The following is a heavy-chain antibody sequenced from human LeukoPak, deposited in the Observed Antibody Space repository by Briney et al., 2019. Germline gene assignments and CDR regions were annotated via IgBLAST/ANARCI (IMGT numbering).Heavy chain of an antibody. CDR2: ISAYNGNT. D-gene: IGHD3-10*01. V-gene: IGHV1-18*04. J-gene: IGHJ4*02. CDR1: GYTFTSYG. Sequence: ASVKVSCKASGYTFTSYGISWVRQAPGQGLEWMGWISAYNGNTNYAQKLQGRVTMTTDTSTSTAYMELRSLRSDDTAVYYCARPPYGSGSYSFPRMADYWGQGTLVTVSS. CDR3: ARPPYGSGSYSFPRMADY.